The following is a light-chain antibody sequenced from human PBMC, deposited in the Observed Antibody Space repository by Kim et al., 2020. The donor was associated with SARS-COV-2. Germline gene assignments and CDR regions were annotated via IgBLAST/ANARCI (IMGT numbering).Light chain of an antibody. J-gene: IGLJ2*01. CDR1: SSNIGSNP. V-gene: IGLV1-44*01. Sequence: PGQRVTISCSGSSSNIGSNPVNWYQQLPGTAPKLLIYGDSQRPLGVPDRFSGSKSGTSASLAITGLRSEDEANYYCAAWDDSLSVVFGGGTQLTVL. CDR2: GDS. CDR3: AAWDDSLSVV.